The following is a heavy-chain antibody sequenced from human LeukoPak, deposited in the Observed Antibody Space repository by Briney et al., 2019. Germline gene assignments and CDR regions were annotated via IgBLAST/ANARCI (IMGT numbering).Heavy chain of an antibody. CDR1: GFTFGDYA. D-gene: IGHD3-16*01. J-gene: IGHJ4*02. V-gene: IGHV3-49*04. Sequence: PGRSLRLSCPPSGFTFGDYAMSWVRHAPGKGLEWVGFIRSKGYGGTPEYAASVKGRFTISRDDSKSIAYLQMNSLKTEDTAVYYCTRSRGIDYWGQGTLVTVSS. CDR3: TRSRGIDY. CDR2: IRSKGYGGTP.